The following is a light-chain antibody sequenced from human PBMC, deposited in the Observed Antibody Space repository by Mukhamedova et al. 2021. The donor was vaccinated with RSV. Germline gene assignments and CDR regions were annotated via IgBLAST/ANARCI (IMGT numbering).Light chain of an antibody. CDR3: QQYSSNSRT. CDR2: KAS. J-gene: IGKJ1*01. V-gene: IGKV1-5*03. Sequence: WYQRRVHGKAPNLLIYKASTLQNGVPSRFSGSGSETEFTLTISSLQLDDFATYYCQQYSSNSRTFGQGTKVDIK.